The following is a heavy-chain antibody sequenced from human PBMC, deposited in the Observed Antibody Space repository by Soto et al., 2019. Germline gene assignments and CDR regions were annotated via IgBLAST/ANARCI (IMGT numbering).Heavy chain of an antibody. CDR2: TYFRGST. CDR3: SGYGSGSYYRY. J-gene: IGHJ4*01. CDR1: GGYITTPY. D-gene: IGHD3-10*01. V-gene: IGHV4-59*08. Sequence: PSETLSLTCTVSGGYITTPYWNWSWIRKPPGKGLEWIGFTYFRGSTNHNPSVRSRVTISLDASKNQLSLKLRSVTAADTAVYYCSGYGSGSYYRYWGHGTLVTVSS.